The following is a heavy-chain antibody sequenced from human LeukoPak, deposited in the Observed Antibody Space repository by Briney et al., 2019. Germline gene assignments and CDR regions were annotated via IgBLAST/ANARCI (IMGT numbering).Heavy chain of an antibody. CDR3: AKDPPYTSTWPDALDA. CDR1: GYTFTSYG. V-gene: IGHV7-4-1*02. Sequence: GASVKVSCKASGYTFTSYGISWVRQAPGQGLEWMGWINTKTGNPRYDQGFTGRFVFSLDTSVSTAYLEISSLKAEDTAVYFCAKDPPYTSTWPDALDAWGQGTMVTVSS. D-gene: IGHD6-13*01. CDR2: INTKTGNP. J-gene: IGHJ3*01.